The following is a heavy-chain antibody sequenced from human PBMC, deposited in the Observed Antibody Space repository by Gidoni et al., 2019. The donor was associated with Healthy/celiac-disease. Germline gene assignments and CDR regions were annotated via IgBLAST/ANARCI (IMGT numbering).Heavy chain of an antibody. D-gene: IGHD5-12*01. CDR1: GFPFRSYA. CDR3: AKEGWLQSRGAYFDY. V-gene: IGHV3-23*01. Sequence: EVQLLESGGGLVQLGGSLRRSCAASGFPFRSYAMSWVRQAPGKGLEWVSAISGSGGSTYYADSVKGRFTISRDNSKNTLYLQMNSLRAEDTAVYYCAKEGWLQSRGAYFDYWGQGTLVTVSS. CDR2: ISGSGGST. J-gene: IGHJ4*02.